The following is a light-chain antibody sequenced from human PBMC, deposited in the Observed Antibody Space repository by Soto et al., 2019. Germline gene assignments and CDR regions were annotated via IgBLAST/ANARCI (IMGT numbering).Light chain of an antibody. V-gene: IGKV3-20*01. Sequence: EIVLTQSPGTLSLSPGERATLSCRASQSVSSNYLAWYQQKPGQAPRLLIYGASSRATGIPDRFSGSGSGTDFTLTISRLEPEDFVIYYCQQYGSSPRITFGQGTRLEIK. CDR1: QSVSSNY. CDR2: GAS. J-gene: IGKJ5*01. CDR3: QQYGSSPRIT.